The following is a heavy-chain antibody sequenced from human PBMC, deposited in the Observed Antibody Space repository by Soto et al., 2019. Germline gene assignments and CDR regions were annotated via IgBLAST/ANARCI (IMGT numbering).Heavy chain of an antibody. D-gene: IGHD1-26*01. CDR2: TRNKANSYTT. V-gene: IGHV3-72*01. CDR3: ARDSGSPYSAFDI. CDR1: GLTVSDHY. J-gene: IGHJ3*02. Sequence: QLVESGGGLVQPGGSLRLSCAASGLTVSDHYMDWVRQAPGKGLEWVGRTRNKANSYTTEYAASVEGRFTISRDDSKNSLYLQMNSLKTEDTAVYFCARDSGSPYSAFDIWGQGPMVTVSS.